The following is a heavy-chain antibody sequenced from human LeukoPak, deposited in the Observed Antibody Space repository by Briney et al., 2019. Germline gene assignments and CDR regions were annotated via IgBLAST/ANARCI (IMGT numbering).Heavy chain of an antibody. CDR3: ARDVGEYCSSTSCFDY. J-gene: IGHJ4*02. CDR1: GYTFTGYY. CDR2: INPNSGGT. V-gene: IGHV1-2*02. D-gene: IGHD2-2*01. Sequence: ASVKVSCKASGYTFTGYYMHWVRQAPGQGLEWMGWINPNSGGTNYAQKFQGRVTVTRDTSISTAYMELSRLRSDDTAVYYCARDVGEYCSSTSCFDYWGQGTLVTVSS.